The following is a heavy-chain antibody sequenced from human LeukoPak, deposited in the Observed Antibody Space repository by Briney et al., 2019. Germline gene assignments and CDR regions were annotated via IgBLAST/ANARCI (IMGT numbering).Heavy chain of an antibody. Sequence: GESQKISCKASGYSFITYWIGWVRQMPGKGLEWMGIVYPADSDIRYSPSFQGQVTISADKSISTAYLQWSSLKASDTAMYYCARHGYSSSSGDYYYYYMDVWGKGTTVTVSS. CDR1: GYSFITYW. CDR3: ARHGYSSSSGDYYYYYMDV. D-gene: IGHD6-6*01. CDR2: VYPADSDI. J-gene: IGHJ6*03. V-gene: IGHV5-51*01.